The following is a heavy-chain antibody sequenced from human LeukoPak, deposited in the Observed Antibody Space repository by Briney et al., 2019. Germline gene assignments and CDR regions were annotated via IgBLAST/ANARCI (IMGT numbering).Heavy chain of an antibody. CDR3: ARHRYRTLDY. Sequence: PSETLSLTCAVYGGSFSGYYWSWIRQPPGKGLEWIGEINHSGSTNYNPSLKSRVTISVDTSKNQFSLKLSSVTAADTAVYYCARHRYRTLDYWGQGTLVTVSS. CDR2: INHSGST. D-gene: IGHD3-16*02. J-gene: IGHJ4*02. V-gene: IGHV4-34*01. CDR1: GGSFSGYY.